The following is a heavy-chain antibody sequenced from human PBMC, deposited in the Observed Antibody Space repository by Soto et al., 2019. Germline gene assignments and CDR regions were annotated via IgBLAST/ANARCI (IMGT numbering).Heavy chain of an antibody. Sequence: EVQLVESGGGLVQPGGSLKLSCAASGFTFSGSAIHWVRQASGKGLEWVGRIRSKANNYATAYSVSVNGRFTISRDDSKNTAYLHMNSLITEDTAVYYCTRFPRGTPETPVTKFDYWGQGTLVTVSS. J-gene: IGHJ4*02. CDR3: TRFPRGTPETPVTKFDY. V-gene: IGHV3-73*02. CDR2: IRSKANNYAT. CDR1: GFTFSGSA. D-gene: IGHD4-17*01.